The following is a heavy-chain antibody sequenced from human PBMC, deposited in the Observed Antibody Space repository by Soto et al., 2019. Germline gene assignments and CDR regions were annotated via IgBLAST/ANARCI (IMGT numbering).Heavy chain of an antibody. CDR1: GFTFCSYG. CDR2: IWYDGSNK. CDR3: ARDHGGWGYYDSSGYRFDY. Sequence: GGSLRLSCAASGFTFCSYGMHWVRQAPGKGLEWVAVIWYDGSNKYYADSVKGRFTISRDNSKNTLYLQMNSLRAEDTAVYYCARDHGGWGYYDSSGYRFDYWGQGTLVTVSS. J-gene: IGHJ4*02. D-gene: IGHD3-22*01. V-gene: IGHV3-33*01.